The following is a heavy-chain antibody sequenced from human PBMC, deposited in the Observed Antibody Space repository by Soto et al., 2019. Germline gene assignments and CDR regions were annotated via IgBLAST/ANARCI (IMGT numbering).Heavy chain of an antibody. CDR2: IYYSGST. CDR1: GGSISSYY. D-gene: IGHD5-12*01. J-gene: IGHJ4*02. V-gene: IGHV4-59*01. CDR3: ARGGYNYVGAYFDY. Sequence: SETLSLTCTVSGGSISSYYWSWIRQPPGKGLEWIGYIYYSGSTNYNPSLKSRVTISVDTSKNQFSLKLSSVTAADTAVYYCARGGYNYVGAYFDYWGQGTLVTVSS.